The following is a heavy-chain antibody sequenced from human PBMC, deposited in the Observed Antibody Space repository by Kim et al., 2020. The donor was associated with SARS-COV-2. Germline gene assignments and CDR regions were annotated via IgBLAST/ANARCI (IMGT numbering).Heavy chain of an antibody. CDR2: ISCNSGSI. J-gene: IGHJ4*02. CDR1: GFNFDDYA. V-gene: IGHV3-9*01. Sequence: GGSLRPSCAASGFNFDDYAMHWVRQAPGKGLEWVSGISCNSGSIGYADSVKGRFTISRDNAKNSLYLQMNSLRAEDTALYYCAKDSYYDSSGYYQTPGYFDFWGQGTLVTVSS. CDR3: AKDSYYDSSGYYQTPGYFDF. D-gene: IGHD3-22*01.